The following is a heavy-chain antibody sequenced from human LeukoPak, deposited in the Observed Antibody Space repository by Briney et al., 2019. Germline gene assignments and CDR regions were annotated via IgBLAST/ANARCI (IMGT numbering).Heavy chain of an antibody. V-gene: IGHV4-39*07. CDR2: IYSSGST. CDR1: GGSISSSSYY. Sequence: PSETLSLTCTVSGGSISSSSYYWGWIRQPPGKGLEWIGSIYSSGSTHYNPSLKSRLTISGDTSKNQVSLDLTSVTAADTAVYYCARAQGDYADSHRHDYWGLGTLVTVSS. CDR3: ARAQGDYADSHRHDY. J-gene: IGHJ4*02. D-gene: IGHD4-17*01.